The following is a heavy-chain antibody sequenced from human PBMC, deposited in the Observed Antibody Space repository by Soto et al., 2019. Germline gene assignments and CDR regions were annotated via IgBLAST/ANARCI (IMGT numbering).Heavy chain of an antibody. CDR3: ARGDLGAFDI. V-gene: IGHV3-7*01. D-gene: IGHD7-27*01. Sequence: VQLVESGGGLVPPGGSLRLSCAASGFTFSIYWMNWVRQAPGKGLEWVACIKQDGTEKYNVDSVKGRFTISRDNAKNSVYLHMNSLRAEDTAVYYCARGDLGAFDIRGQGTMVTVSS. CDR2: IKQDGTEK. J-gene: IGHJ3*02. CDR1: GFTFSIYW.